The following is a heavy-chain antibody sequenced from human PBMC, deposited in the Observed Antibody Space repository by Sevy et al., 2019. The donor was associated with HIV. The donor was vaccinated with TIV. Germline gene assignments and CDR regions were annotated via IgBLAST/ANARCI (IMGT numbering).Heavy chain of an antibody. D-gene: IGHD2-21*02. CDR3: ASVRPCGGDCYFFDS. CDR1: GGSLSNYG. Sequence: ASVKVSCMASGGSLSNYGMNWVRQAPGQGLEWMGGIIPRPGLANYAQKFRDRVTITADESRSKMYMDMRRLRSEDTATYYCASVRPCGGDCYFFDSWGQGTLLTVSS. V-gene: IGHV1-69*10. J-gene: IGHJ4*02. CDR2: IIPRPGLA.